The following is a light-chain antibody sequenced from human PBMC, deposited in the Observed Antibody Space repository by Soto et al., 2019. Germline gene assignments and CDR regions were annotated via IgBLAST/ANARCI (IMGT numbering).Light chain of an antibody. V-gene: IGLV2-18*01. J-gene: IGLJ1*01. Sequence: QSVLTQPPSVSGSPGQSVTISCTGTISDVGAYHRVSWYQHSPGTAPKVLIYDVTNRPSGVPDRFSGSRSGKTASLTISGLQADDEADYYCSLYTSSSTYVFGPGTKSPS. CDR1: ISDVGAYHR. CDR2: DVT. CDR3: SLYTSSSTYV.